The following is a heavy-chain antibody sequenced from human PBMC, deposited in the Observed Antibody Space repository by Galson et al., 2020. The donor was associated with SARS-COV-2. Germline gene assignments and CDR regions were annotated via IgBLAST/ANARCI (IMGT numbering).Heavy chain of an antibody. CDR2: INPNSGGT. V-gene: IGHV1-2*02. Sequence: ASVKVSCKASGYTFTGYYMHWVRQAPGQGLEWMGWINPNSGGTNYAQKFQGRVTMTRDTSISTAYMELSRLRSDDTAVYYCARITTLYFDWLFTEYYFDYWGQGTLVTVSS. CDR3: ARITTLYFDWLFTEYYFDY. J-gene: IGHJ4*02. CDR1: GYTFTGYY. D-gene: IGHD3-9*01.